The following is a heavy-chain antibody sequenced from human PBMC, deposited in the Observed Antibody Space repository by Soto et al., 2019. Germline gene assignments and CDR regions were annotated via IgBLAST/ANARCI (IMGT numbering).Heavy chain of an antibody. D-gene: IGHD6-6*01. J-gene: IGHJ3*02. Sequence: ASVKVSCKASGYTFTSYGISWVRQAPGQGLEWMGWISAYNGNTNYAQKLQGRVTMTTDTSTSTAYMELRSLRSDDTAVYYCAREYSSSLRVDAFDIWGQGTMVTVSS. V-gene: IGHV1-18*01. CDR1: GYTFTSYG. CDR2: ISAYNGNT. CDR3: AREYSSSLRVDAFDI.